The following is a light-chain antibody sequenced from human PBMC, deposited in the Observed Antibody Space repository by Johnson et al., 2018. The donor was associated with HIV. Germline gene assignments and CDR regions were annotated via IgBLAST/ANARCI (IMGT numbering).Light chain of an antibody. V-gene: IGLV1-51*02. CDR3: GTWDSSLSAEV. J-gene: IGLJ1*01. CDR2: ENN. CDR1: SSNIGNNY. Sequence: QSVLTQPPSVSAAPGQKVTISCSGSSSNIGNNYVSWYQQFPGTAPKLLIYENNKRPSGIPDRFSGSKSGTSATLGITGVQTGDEADYYCGTWDSSLSAEVFGTGTKVTVL.